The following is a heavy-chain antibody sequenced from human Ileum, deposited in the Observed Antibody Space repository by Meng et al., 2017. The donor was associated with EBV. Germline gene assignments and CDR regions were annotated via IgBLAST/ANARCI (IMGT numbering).Heavy chain of an antibody. CDR3: VHYIRFREAIAPPGSAN. V-gene: IGHV4-39*01. J-gene: IGHJ4*02. D-gene: IGHD3-16*02. CDR2: ISYSGST. CDR1: GASVTSSSYY. Sequence: QLQLQESGPGLVNPSEXLSLTCTVSGASVTSSSYYWGWIRQPPGKGLEWIASISYSGSTYYNPSLKSRVTISADTAKNQFSLRLTSVTAADTAVYYCVHYIRFREAIAPPGSANWGQGTLVTVSS.